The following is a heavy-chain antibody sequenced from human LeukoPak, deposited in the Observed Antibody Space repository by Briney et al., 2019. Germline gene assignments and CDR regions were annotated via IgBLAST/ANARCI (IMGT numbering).Heavy chain of an antibody. J-gene: IGHJ4*02. V-gene: IGHV3-7*01. Sequence: GGSLRLSCAASGFTFSTYWMIWSGQAPGKELDWVANIKEDGREKYYVDCGKCRFTIPRHCAKNFLYLQMNSMRAEDTAVYYCARGLTVKDHWGKGTLVPVSS. CDR1: GFTFSTYW. D-gene: IGHD1-20*01. CDR2: IKEDGREK. CDR3: ARGLTVKDH.